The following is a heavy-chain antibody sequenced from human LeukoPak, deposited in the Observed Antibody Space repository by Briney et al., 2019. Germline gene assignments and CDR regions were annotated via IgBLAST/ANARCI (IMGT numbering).Heavy chain of an antibody. V-gene: IGHV1-18*01. CDR3: ARGNPYYYDSNNWFDP. CDR1: GYTFISYG. D-gene: IGHD3-22*01. J-gene: IGHJ5*02. CDR2: ISAYNCNT. Sequence: GASVKVSCKASGYTFISYGISWVRQAPGQGLEWMGWISAYNCNTNYAQKLQGRVTMTTDTSTSTAYMELRSLRSDDTAVYYCARGNPYYYDSNNWFDPWGQGTLVTVSS.